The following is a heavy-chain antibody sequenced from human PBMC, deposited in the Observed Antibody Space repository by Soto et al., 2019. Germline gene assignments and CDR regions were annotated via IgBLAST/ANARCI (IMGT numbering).Heavy chain of an antibody. CDR3: ARTPYYYDSSGIDAFDI. D-gene: IGHD3-22*01. CDR2: IYYSGST. V-gene: IGHV4-39*01. Sequence: QLQLQESGPGLVKPSETLSLTCTVSGGSISSSSYYWGWIRQPPGKGLEWIGSIYYSGSTYYNPSLKSRVTISVDTSKNQFSLKLSSVTAADTAVYYCARTPYYYDSSGIDAFDIWGQGTMVTVSS. J-gene: IGHJ3*02. CDR1: GGSISSSSYY.